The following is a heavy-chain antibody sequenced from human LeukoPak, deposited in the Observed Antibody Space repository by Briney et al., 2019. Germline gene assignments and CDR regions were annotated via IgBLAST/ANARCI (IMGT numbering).Heavy chain of an antibody. D-gene: IGHD3-10*01. J-gene: IGHJ6*02. CDR2: VNHSGST. V-gene: IGHV4-34*09. CDR3: ARERVRGVIRGYYGMDV. Sequence: SETLSLTCAVYGGSFSAYYWSWIRQPPGKGLEWIGEVNHSGSTYYNPSLKSRVTISVDTSKNQFSLKLSSVTAADTAVYYCARERVRGVIRGYYGMDVWGQGTTVTVSS. CDR1: GGSFSAYY.